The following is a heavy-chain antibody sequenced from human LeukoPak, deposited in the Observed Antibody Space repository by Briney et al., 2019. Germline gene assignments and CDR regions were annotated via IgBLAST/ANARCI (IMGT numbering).Heavy chain of an antibody. CDR3: ARDVAAAAVYYFDY. CDR2: IARDGKDM. Sequence: PGGSLRLSCAASGFTFSSYAMHWVRQAPGKGLEWVTVIARDGKDMHHADSVKGRFTISRDNSKNTLYLQMNSLRTEDTAVYYCARDVAAAAVYYFDYWGQGTLVTVSS. D-gene: IGHD6-13*01. CDR1: GFTFSSYA. J-gene: IGHJ4*02. V-gene: IGHV3-30*04.